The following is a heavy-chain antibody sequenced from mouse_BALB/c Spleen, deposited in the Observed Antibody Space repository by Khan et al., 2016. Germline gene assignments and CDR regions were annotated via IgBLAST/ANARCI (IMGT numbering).Heavy chain of an antibody. J-gene: IGHJ4*01. D-gene: IGHD1-1*01. Sequence: VQLKESGGGLVQPGGSLKLSCAASGFDFSRYWMSWVRQAPGKGLEWIGEINPDSSTINYTPSLKDKFIISRDNAKNTLYLQMSKVRSEDTALYYCSRLGYYGTMDYWGQGTSVTVSS. CDR1: GFDFSRYW. V-gene: IGHV4-1*02. CDR3: SRLGYYGTMDY. CDR2: INPDSSTI.